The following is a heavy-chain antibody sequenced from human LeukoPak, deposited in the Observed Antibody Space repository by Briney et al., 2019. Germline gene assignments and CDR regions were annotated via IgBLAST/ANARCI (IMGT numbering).Heavy chain of an antibody. J-gene: IGHJ4*02. D-gene: IGHD3-9*01. CDR3: AKGLGLRYFDWLPDF. CDR2: SGPGGSKT. Sequence: GGSLRLSCAASGFTFRSFAMTWVRQAPGKGLEWVSASGPGGSKTYYADSVKGRFTISRDTSKNTLYLQMDNLRAEDTAEYYCAKGLGLRYFDWLPDFWGQGTLVTVSS. V-gene: IGHV3-23*01. CDR1: GFTFRSFA.